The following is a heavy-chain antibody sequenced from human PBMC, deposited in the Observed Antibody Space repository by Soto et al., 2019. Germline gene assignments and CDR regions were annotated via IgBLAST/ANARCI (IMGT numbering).Heavy chain of an antibody. J-gene: IGHJ4*02. V-gene: IGHV1-3*04. CDR2: INTANGRT. CDR3: ARGGVSTPMVRWCHE. CDR1: GYTFSSYA. Sequence: ALVKVSCPASGYTFSSYAMHWVRQTPGQRLEWMGWINTANGRTTYSQKFQGRLTINRDTSASTAYMELSSLRFEDTAVYYCARGGVSTPMVRWCHEWGKGTPVTV. D-gene: IGHD5-18*01.